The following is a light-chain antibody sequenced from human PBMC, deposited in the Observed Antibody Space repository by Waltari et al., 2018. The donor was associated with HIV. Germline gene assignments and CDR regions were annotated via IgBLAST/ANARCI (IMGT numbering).Light chain of an antibody. Sequence: SSVLTQDPAVSVALGQTVRITCQGDSLRNYFASWYQQKPGQAPVLVMYPKNRRPSGIPNRFSVSNSGNTASLTITGAQAEDEADYYCNSRDSSGNHLYWVFGGGTKLTVL. CDR2: PKN. V-gene: IGLV3-19*01. CDR3: NSRDSSGNHLYWV. CDR1: SLRNYF. J-gene: IGLJ3*02.